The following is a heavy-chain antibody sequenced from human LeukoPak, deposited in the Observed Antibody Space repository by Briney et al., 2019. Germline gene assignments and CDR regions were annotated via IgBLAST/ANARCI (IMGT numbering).Heavy chain of an antibody. D-gene: IGHD3-22*01. J-gene: IGHJ4*02. Sequence: GGSLRLSCAASGFTFGSYSMNWVRQAPGKGLEWVSSIASSSTYIYYADSVKGRFTISRDNGKKLVYLQMNSLRAEDSAVYYCARVPHYYDSSGSADYFDYWGQGTLVTVSS. CDR1: GFTFGSYS. V-gene: IGHV3-21*01. CDR3: ARVPHYYDSSGSADYFDY. CDR2: IASSSTYI.